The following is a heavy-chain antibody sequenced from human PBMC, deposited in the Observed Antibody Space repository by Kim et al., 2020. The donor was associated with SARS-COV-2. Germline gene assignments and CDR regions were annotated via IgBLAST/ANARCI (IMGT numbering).Heavy chain of an antibody. CDR3: ARLRYFFTSGTYSYFGMDV. CDR2: INHSGTT. Sequence: SETLSLTCGVFGGSFGGYFWSWVRQTPGEGLEWIGEINHSGTTNLNPSLKSRVNISRDMSKNQFSLRLNSVTVADTAVYYCARLRYFFTSGTYSYFGMDVWGQGTTVTVSS. CDR1: GGSFGGYF. D-gene: IGHD3-10*01. J-gene: IGHJ6*02. V-gene: IGHV4-34*01.